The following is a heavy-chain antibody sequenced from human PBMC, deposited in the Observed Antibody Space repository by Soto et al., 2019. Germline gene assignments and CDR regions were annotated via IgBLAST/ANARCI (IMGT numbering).Heavy chain of an antibody. V-gene: IGHV3-23*01. CDR3: AKDSGGRTSWYGVGFDP. J-gene: IGHJ5*02. CDR2: ISGSGGST. D-gene: IGHD6-13*01. CDR1: GFTFSNYA. Sequence: EVQLLESGGGLVQPGGSLRLSCAASGFTFSNYAMSWVRQAPGKGLEWDSTISGSGGSTYYADSVKGRFTISRDNSKNTLYLQMNSLRAEDTAVYYCAKDSGGRTSWYGVGFDPWGQGTLVTVSS.